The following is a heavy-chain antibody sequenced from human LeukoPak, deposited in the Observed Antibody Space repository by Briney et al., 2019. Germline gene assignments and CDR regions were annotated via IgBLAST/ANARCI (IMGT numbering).Heavy chain of an antibody. J-gene: IGHJ5*02. V-gene: IGHV3-23*01. CDR3: ARAYYYDSSGYPNWFDP. CDR1: GFTFSSYA. D-gene: IGHD3-22*01. Sequence: PGGSLRLSCAASGFTFSSYAMSWVRQAPGKGLEWVSAISGSGGSTYYADSVKGRFTISRDNSKNTLYLQMNSLRAEDTAVYYCARAYYYDSSGYPNWFDPWGQGTLVTVSS. CDR2: ISGSGGST.